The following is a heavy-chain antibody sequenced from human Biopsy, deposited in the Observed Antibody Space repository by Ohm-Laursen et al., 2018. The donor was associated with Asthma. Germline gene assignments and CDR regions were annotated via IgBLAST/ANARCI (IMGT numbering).Heavy chain of an antibody. Sequence: TQTLTLTSSFPGFSLRTPGVGVGWIRQSPGKALEWLALIYWDDYNLFRPSLKRRLTITKDPSKNQVVLTMTKMDPVDSGTYYCALSQDSGFDDHSPSWFDPWGQGTLVTVSS. CDR3: ALSQDSGFDDHSPSWFDP. V-gene: IGHV2-5*02. CDR2: IYWDDYN. CDR1: GFSLRTPGVG. J-gene: IGHJ5*02. D-gene: IGHD3-9*01.